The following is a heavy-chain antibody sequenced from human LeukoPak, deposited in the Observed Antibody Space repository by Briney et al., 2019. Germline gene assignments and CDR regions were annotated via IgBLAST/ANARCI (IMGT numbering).Heavy chain of an antibody. Sequence: ASVKVSCKASGYTFTSYGISWVRQAPGQGLEWMGWISAYNGNTNYAQKLQGRVTMTTDTSTSTAYMELRSLRSDDTAVYYCAREGYCSSTTCPKAIDYWGQGTLVTVSS. CDR1: GYTFTSYG. D-gene: IGHD2-2*01. CDR3: AREGYCSSTTCPKAIDY. V-gene: IGHV1-18*01. J-gene: IGHJ4*02. CDR2: ISAYNGNT.